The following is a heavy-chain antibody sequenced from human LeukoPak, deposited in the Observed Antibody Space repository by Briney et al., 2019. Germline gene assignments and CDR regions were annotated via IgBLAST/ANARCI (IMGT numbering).Heavy chain of an antibody. CDR3: ALSTINVFGPIAAAGTYDYYYGMDV. J-gene: IGHJ6*02. CDR2: IIPILGIA. CDR1: GGTFSSYA. V-gene: IGHV1-69*04. D-gene: IGHD6-13*01. Sequence: SVKVSCKASGGTFSSYAISWVRQAPGQGLEWMGRIIPILGIANYAQKFQGRVTITADKSTSTAYMELSSLRSEDTAVYYCALSTINVFGPIAAAGTYDYYYGMDVWGQGTTVTVSS.